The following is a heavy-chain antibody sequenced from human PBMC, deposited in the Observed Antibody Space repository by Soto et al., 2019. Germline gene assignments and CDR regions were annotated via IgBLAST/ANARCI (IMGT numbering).Heavy chain of an antibody. CDR3: VGDGSKTLRGWFDP. CDR2: VYATGTT. V-gene: IGHV4-4*07. CDR1: GGSISKFS. J-gene: IGHJ5*02. Sequence: QVQLQESGPGVVKPSETLSLSCSVSGGSISKFSWSWSRKTAGKGLEWMGRVYATGTTNYNPSLLSRVTMSVENSKKSFSLSLTSVTAADPGVYYCVGDGSKTLRGWFDPGGQGTLVTVSS.